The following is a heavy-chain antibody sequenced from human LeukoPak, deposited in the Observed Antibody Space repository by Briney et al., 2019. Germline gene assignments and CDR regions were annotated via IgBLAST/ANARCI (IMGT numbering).Heavy chain of an antibody. CDR1: RYTFTGYN. V-gene: IGHV1-2*02. CDR3: ARRMVSPHTKERNDAFDI. J-gene: IGHJ3*02. CDR2: ISSDSGDT. D-gene: IGHD2-8*01. Sequence: ASVKVSCKASRYTFTGYNVDWVRQAPGQGLECVVWISSDSGDTDCAQKFQARVTMTRDTSINTVYMELSRLTSDGTAVYYCARRMVSPHTKERNDAFDIWGQGTVVTVSS.